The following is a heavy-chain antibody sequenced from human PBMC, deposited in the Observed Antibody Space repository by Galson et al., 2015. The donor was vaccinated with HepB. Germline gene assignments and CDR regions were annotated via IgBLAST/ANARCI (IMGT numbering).Heavy chain of an antibody. CDR1: GVTFSSYA. J-gene: IGHJ6*02. Sequence: SVKVSCKASGVTFSSYAISWVRQAPGQGLEWMGGIIPIFGTPNYAQRFQGRVTITADESSSTAYMDLSSLRSEDTAVYYCASGGDLRYYGMDVWGQGTTVTVSS. CDR2: IIPIFGTP. D-gene: IGHD2-21*02. V-gene: IGHV1-69*13. CDR3: ASGGDLRYYGMDV.